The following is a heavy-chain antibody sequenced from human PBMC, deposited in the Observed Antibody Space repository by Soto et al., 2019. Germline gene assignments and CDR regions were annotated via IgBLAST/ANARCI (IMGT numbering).Heavy chain of an antibody. V-gene: IGHV3-23*01. Sequence: VQLLESGGGLVQPGGSLRLSCEASGFTFSNYAMAWVRQTPGEGPEWVSTIGGGDDIFYAESVQGRFIISRDDSSSTMYLQMDNLRVEDTAIYFCAKDSISYNGIYDAFDVWGQGTAVTVSS. J-gene: IGHJ3*01. CDR1: GFTFSNYA. D-gene: IGHD3-3*02. CDR2: IGGGDDI. CDR3: AKDSISYNGIYDAFDV.